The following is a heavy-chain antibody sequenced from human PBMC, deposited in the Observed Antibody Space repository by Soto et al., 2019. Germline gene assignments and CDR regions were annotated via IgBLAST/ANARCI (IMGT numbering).Heavy chain of an antibody. D-gene: IGHD2-21*01. J-gene: IGHJ6*02. CDR3: ASGDFFDYYYGMDV. CDR1: GFTFSSYS. CDR2: ISSSSSYI. Sequence: GGSLRLSCAASGFTFSSYSMNWLRQAPGKGLEWVSSISSSSSYIYYADSVKGRFTISRDNAKNSLYLQMNSLRAEDTAVYYCASGDFFDYYYGMDVWGQGTTVTVSS. V-gene: IGHV3-21*01.